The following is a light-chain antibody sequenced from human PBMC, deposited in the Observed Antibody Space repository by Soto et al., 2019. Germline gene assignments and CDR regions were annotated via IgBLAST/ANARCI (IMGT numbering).Light chain of an antibody. V-gene: IGKV3-20*01. CDR3: HQYSRSPRT. Sequence: EIVLTQSPGTLSLSPGEGATLSCRASQSVSSNYLAWYQQKPGQPPRLLIYGASSRATGIPDRFSGSGSGTDFTLTISRLEPEDFAVYYGHQYSRSPRTFGQGTKVEIK. CDR2: GAS. J-gene: IGKJ1*01. CDR1: QSVSSNY.